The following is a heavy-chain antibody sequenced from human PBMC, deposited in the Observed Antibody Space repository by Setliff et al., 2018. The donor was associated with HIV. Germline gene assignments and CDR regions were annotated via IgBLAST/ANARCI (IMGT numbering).Heavy chain of an antibody. Sequence: ASVKVSCKTSGYTFTAFYIHWVRQAPGQGLEWLGVINPSDGFTTRAQKFQGRLTLTRDTSTSTVHMDLSSLRSEDTAIYYCEVYCSGGSCPASLDYWGQGTLVTVSS. CDR1: GYTFTAFY. CDR2: INPSDGFT. J-gene: IGHJ4*02. V-gene: IGHV1-46*01. CDR3: EVYCSGGSCPASLDY. D-gene: IGHD2-15*01.